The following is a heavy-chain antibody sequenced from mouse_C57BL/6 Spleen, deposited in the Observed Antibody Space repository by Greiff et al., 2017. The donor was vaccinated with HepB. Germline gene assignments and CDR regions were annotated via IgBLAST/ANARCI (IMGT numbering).Heavy chain of an antibody. CDR3: ARKDYGNPWFAY. D-gene: IGHD2-1*01. J-gene: IGHJ3*01. CDR1: GYTFTDYN. CDR2: INPNNGGT. Sequence: VQLKQSGPELVKPGASVKMSCKASGYTFTDYNMHWVKQSHGKSLEWIGYINPNNGGTSYNQKFKGKATLTVNKSSSTAYMELRSLTSEDSAVYYCARKDYGNPWFAYWGQGTLVTVSA. V-gene: IGHV1-22*01.